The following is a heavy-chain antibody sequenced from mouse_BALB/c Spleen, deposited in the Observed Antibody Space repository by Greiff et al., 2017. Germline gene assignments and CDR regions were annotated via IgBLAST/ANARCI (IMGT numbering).Heavy chain of an antibody. CDR2: ISSGGGST. CDR1: GFAFSSYD. J-gene: IGHJ2*01. D-gene: IGHD3-3*01. Sequence: EVKLVESGGGLVKPGGSLKLSCAASGFAFSSYDMSWVRQTPEKRLEWVAYISSGGGSTYYPDTVKGRFTISRDNAKNTLYLQMSSLKSEDTAMYYCARHGDLGYFDYWGQGTTLTVSS. V-gene: IGHV5-12-1*01. CDR3: ARHGDLGYFDY.